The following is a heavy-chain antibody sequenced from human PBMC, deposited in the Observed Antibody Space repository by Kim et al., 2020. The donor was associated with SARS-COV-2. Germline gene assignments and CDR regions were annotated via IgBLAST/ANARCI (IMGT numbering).Heavy chain of an antibody. CDR1: GFTFSSYS. V-gene: IGHV3-48*02. D-gene: IGHD3-3*01. CDR2: ISSSSSTI. CDR3: ARMHYDFWSGYSNWFDP. J-gene: IGHJ5*02. Sequence: GGSLRLSCAASGFTFSSYSMNWVRQAPGKGLEWVSYISSSSSTIYYADSVKGRFTISRDNAKNSLYLQMNSLRDEDTAVYYCARMHYDFWSGYSNWFDPWGQGTLVTVSS.